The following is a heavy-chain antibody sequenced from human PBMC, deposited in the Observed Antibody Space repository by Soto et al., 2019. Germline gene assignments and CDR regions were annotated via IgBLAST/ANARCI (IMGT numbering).Heavy chain of an antibody. CDR2: VIPNLGVT. CDR3: ARDKGYCSATSCPDFAY. D-gene: IGHD2-15*01. Sequence: QVQLVQSGAEVKKPGSSVKVSCKASGGTLSSYTFSWVRQAPGQGLEWMGRVIPNLGVTNYAKKFQGRFTIVVDTSTSTAYMELNSLRYEDTAVYSCARDKGYCSATSCPDFAYWGQGTLVTVSS. J-gene: IGHJ4*02. CDR1: GGTLSSYT. V-gene: IGHV1-69*08.